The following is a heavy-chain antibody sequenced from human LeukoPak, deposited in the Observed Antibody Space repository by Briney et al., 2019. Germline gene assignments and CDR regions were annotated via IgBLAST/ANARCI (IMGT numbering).Heavy chain of an antibody. Sequence: SETLSLTCTVSGGSISSYYWSWIRQPPGKGLEWIGYIYYSGSTNYNPSLKSRVTISVDTSKNQFSLKLSSVTAADTAVYYCARAWGIAAAKNDYWGQGTLVTVSS. V-gene: IGHV4-59*08. CDR1: GGSISSYY. J-gene: IGHJ4*02. CDR3: ARAWGIAAAKNDY. D-gene: IGHD6-13*01. CDR2: IYYSGST.